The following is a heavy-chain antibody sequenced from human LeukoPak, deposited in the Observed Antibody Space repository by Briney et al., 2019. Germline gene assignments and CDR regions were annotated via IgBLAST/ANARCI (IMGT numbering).Heavy chain of an antibody. D-gene: IGHD3-3*01. CDR2: INSDESST. V-gene: IGHV3-74*01. J-gene: IGHJ4*01. CDR3: ARDGAYSAIFY. CDR1: GFTFSSYW. Sequence: GGSLRLSCAASGFTFSSYWMYWVRQAPGKGLVWVSRINSDESSTSYADSVKGRFTISRDNAKNTLYLQMNSLRAEDTAVYYCARDGAYSAIFYWGQGTLVTVSS.